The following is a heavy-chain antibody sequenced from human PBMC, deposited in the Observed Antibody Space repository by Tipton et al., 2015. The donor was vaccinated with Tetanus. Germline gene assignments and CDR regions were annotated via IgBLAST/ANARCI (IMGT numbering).Heavy chain of an antibody. V-gene: IGHV5-51*01. CDR3: ARRGGTYYRFNWFDP. CDR1: GYSFTTYW. CDR2: IYPGDSST. D-gene: IGHD1-26*01. Sequence: VQLVQSGAEVKKPGESLKISCKASGYSFTTYWIAWVRQMPGKGLEWMGIIYPGDSSTTYSPSFQGQVTFSVDKSISTAYLHWSSLKTSDTAIYFCARRGGTYYRFNWFDPWGQGTLVTVSP. J-gene: IGHJ5*02.